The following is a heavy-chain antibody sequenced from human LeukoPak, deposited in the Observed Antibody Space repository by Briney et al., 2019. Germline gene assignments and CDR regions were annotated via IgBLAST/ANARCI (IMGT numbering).Heavy chain of an antibody. CDR2: ISYDGSNK. CDR3: ARDMGKYGDYDAFDI. CDR1: GFTFSSYA. J-gene: IGHJ3*02. V-gene: IGHV3-30-3*01. D-gene: IGHD4-17*01. Sequence: GRSLRLSCAASGFTFSSYAMHWVRQAPGKGLEWVAVISYDGSNKYYADSVKGRFTISRDNSKNTLYLQMNSLRAEDTAVYYCARDMGKYGDYDAFDIWGQGTMVTVSS.